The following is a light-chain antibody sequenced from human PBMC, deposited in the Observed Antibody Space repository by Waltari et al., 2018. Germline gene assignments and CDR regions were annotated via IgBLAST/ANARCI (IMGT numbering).Light chain of an antibody. Sequence: SYVLTQPPSLSVAPRQTARITCGGTNILTKSVHWYHQKPGQAPVLVVYYANDRPTGISQRFSGSVSGHTATLSIGRVESGDEADYYCQVWDSDSDHVVFGGGTRLTVL. CDR1: NILTKS. CDR3: QVWDSDSDHVV. V-gene: IGLV3-21*02. J-gene: IGLJ3*02. CDR2: YAN.